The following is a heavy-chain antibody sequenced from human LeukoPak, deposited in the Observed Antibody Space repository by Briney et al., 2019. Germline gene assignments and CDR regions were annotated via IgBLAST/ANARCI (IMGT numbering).Heavy chain of an antibody. J-gene: IGHJ3*02. CDR3: ARALNYYGSGSYYNI. V-gene: IGHV3-53*01. CDR2: IYSGGST. CDR1: GSTVSSNY. D-gene: IGHD3-10*01. Sequence: GGSLRLSCAASGSTVSSNYMSWVRQAPGKGLEWVSVIYSGGSTYYADSVKARFTISRDNSKNTLYLQMNSLRAEDTAVYYCARALNYYGSGSYYNIWGQGTMVTVSS.